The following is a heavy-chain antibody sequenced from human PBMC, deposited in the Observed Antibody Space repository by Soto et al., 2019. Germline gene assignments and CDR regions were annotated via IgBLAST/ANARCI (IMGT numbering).Heavy chain of an antibody. Sequence: QVWLEESGGGVVQPGKSLRLSCESSGFTFNHYAFHWVRQAPGRGLELLAVVSSDGTDERYGDSVWGCLTITRDNDRNTVDFQMNSLTSADTAGYFCVLDRIAVTTSPGLFDFWGRGTLVTVSS. CDR2: VSSDGTDE. CDR3: VLDRIAVTTSPGLFDF. V-gene: IGHV3-30-3*02. J-gene: IGHJ4*02. D-gene: IGHD6-19*01. CDR1: GFTFNHYA.